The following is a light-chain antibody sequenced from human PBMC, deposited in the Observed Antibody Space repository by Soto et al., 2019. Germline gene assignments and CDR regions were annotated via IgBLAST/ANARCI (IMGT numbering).Light chain of an antibody. CDR2: KAS. V-gene: IGKV1-5*03. CDR1: QSLNSW. Sequence: DIQMTQSPSTLSASVGDRVTITCRASQSLNSWLAWFQQKPGKAPRLLIYKASNLESGVPSRFSGSGSETEFTLTFSSLQPDDFATYYCQQYNSYSWTFGQGTKVEIK. CDR3: QQYNSYSWT. J-gene: IGKJ1*01.